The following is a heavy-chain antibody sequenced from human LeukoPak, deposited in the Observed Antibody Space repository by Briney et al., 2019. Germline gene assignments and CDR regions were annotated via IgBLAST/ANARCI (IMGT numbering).Heavy chain of an antibody. CDR3: ARVGYGDYSYFDY. CDR1: GFTFSNYA. V-gene: IGHV3-30*04. Sequence: GGSLRLSCAASGFTFSNYAMHWVRQAPGKGLEWVSVISYDGSNKYYADSVKGRFTISRDNSKNTLYLQMNSLRAEDTAVYYCARVGYGDYSYFDYWGQGTLVTVSS. D-gene: IGHD4-17*01. CDR2: ISYDGSNK. J-gene: IGHJ4*02.